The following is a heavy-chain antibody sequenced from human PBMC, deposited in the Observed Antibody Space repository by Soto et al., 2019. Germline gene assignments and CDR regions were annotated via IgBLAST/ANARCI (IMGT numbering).Heavy chain of an antibody. D-gene: IGHD5-18*01. J-gene: IGHJ4*02. CDR2: IYYSGST. CDR1: GGSISSSSYY. CDR3: ASIIGGGYSYGYMDY. Sequence: QLQLQESGPGLVKPSETLSLTCTVSGGSISSSSYYWGWIRQPPGKGLEWIGSIYYSGSTYYNPSLKSRVTISVATSKNQFSLKLSSVTAADTAVYYCASIIGGGYSYGYMDYWGQGTLVTVSS. V-gene: IGHV4-39*01.